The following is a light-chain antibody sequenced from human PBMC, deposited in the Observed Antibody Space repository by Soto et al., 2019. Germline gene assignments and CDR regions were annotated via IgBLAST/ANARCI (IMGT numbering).Light chain of an antibody. CDR3: HSYDSSLSAVI. Sequence: QSVLTQPPSVSGAPGQRVTISCTGSNSNIGTGYDVHWYQQLPGSAPKLLIYDDDNRPSGVPDRFSASKSGASASLAITGLQAEDEADYYCHSYDSSLSAVIFGGGTQLTVL. CDR2: DDD. V-gene: IGLV1-40*01. J-gene: IGLJ2*01. CDR1: NSNIGTGYD.